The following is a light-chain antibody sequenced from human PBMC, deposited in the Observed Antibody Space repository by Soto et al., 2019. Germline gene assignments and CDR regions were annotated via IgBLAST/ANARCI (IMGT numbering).Light chain of an antibody. Sequence: EIVLTQSPATLSMSPGERATLSCWASQNINNNLAWYQHKPGQGPWLLIYGASTRAIGIPARFSGSGSGTDFTLTISSLQSEDFAVYYCQQYHDWPLTFGPGTKLDIK. CDR1: QNINNN. V-gene: IGKV3-15*01. J-gene: IGKJ3*01. CDR3: QQYHDWPLT. CDR2: GAS.